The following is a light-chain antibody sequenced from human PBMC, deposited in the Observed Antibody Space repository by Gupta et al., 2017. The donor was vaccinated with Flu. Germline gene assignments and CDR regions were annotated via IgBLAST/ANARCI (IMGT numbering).Light chain of an antibody. J-gene: IGLJ3*02. CDR3: SSYTGSVTV. V-gene: IGLV2-14*01. CDR2: EVR. Sequence: QSALTQPASVAGSPGPSLTLSCTGTSSDIGTYHYVSWYQQHPGEDPRLMIYEVRERTAGSANRFSGSKSGNTAALTISGLQAEDEDDYYCSSYTGSVTVFGGGTKVAVL. CDR1: SSDIGTYHY.